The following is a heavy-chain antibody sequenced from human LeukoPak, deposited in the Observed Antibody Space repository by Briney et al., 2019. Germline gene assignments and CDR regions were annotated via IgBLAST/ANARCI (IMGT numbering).Heavy chain of an antibody. J-gene: IGHJ6*02. Sequence: SVKVSCKASGGTFSRYAISWVRQAPGQGLEWMGGISPIFGTVNYAQKFQGRVTITADESTSTAYMEVSSLRSEDTAVYYCAREGDYSIDDYYYGMDVWGQGTTVTVSS. V-gene: IGHV1-69*01. CDR3: AREGDYSIDDYYYGMDV. CDR2: ISPIFGTV. D-gene: IGHD4-11*01. CDR1: GGTFSRYA.